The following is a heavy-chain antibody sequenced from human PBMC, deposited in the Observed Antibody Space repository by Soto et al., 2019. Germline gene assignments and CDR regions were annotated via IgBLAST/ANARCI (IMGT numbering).Heavy chain of an antibody. J-gene: IGHJ2*01. CDR1: GFTFSSYW. Sequence: EVQLVESGGGLVQPGGSLRLSCAASGFTFSSYWMHWVRQAPGKGLVWVSRLKSDGSSTAYADSVKGRFTISRDNAKNTLYLQMNRVRAEDTAVYYCSRDKGSWYFDLWGRGTLVTVSS. CDR3: SRDKGSWYFDL. CDR2: LKSDGSST. V-gene: IGHV3-74*01.